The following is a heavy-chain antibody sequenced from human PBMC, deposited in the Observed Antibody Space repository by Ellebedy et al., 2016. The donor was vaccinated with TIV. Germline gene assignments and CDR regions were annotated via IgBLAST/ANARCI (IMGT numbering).Heavy chain of an antibody. Sequence: AASVTVSCKASGYTFTSYYMHWVRQAHGQGIEWLGIINPSGGSTSYAQKLQGRVTMTRDTSTSTVYMELHSLRSEDKAVYYCASDFWSGYYRDYYYGMDVWGQGTTVTVSS. V-gene: IGHV1-46*04. CDR2: INPSGGST. CDR1: GYTFTSYY. D-gene: IGHD3-3*01. J-gene: IGHJ6*02. CDR3: ASDFWSGYYRDYYYGMDV.